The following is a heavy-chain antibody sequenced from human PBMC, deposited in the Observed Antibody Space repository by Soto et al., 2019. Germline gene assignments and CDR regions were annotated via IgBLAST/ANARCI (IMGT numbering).Heavy chain of an antibody. CDR2: ISGGGETT. Sequence: VGSLRLSCAASGFTFSSYAMSWVRQARGTGLECVSVISGGGETTYYADSVKGRFTISRDNSKNTLYLQMSSLRAEDTALYYCAKDLSLNGGNTNGYFDYWGQGTRVTVSS. J-gene: IGHJ4*02. D-gene: IGHD2-15*01. V-gene: IGHV3-23*01. CDR3: AKDLSLNGGNTNGYFDY. CDR1: GFTFSSYA.